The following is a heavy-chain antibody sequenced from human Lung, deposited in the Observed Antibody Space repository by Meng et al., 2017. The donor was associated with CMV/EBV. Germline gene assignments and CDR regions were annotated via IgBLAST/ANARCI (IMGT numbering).Heavy chain of an antibody. V-gene: IGHV1-18*01. Sequence: QGQLVQSGGDGKKAGASLKVSCKASGYTFTNYGITWVRQAPGQGLEWMGWISAYNGNTNYAQTLQGRVTMTTDTSTSTAYMELRSLRSDDTAVYYCARVEVGITSGDYWGQGTLVTVSS. CDR3: ARVEVGITSGDY. D-gene: IGHD1-26*01. CDR1: GYTFTNYG. J-gene: IGHJ4*02. CDR2: ISAYNGNT.